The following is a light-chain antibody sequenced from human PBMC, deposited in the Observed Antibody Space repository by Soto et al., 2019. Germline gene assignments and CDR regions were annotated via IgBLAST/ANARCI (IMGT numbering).Light chain of an antibody. V-gene: IGKV3-20*01. CDR1: QSVSNY. CDR3: LQYGGSPQT. J-gene: IGKJ1*01. Sequence: EIVLTQSPGTLSLSPGERATLSCRASQSVSNYLAWYQRKPGQAPKLLIYGASSRATGVPDRFSGSGSGTDFTLTISRLEAEDFGVYYCLQYGGSPQTFGQGTKVEIK. CDR2: GAS.